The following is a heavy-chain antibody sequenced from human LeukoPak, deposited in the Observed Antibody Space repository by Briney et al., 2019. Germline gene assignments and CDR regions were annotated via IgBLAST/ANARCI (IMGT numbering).Heavy chain of an antibody. CDR2: ISYDGSNK. CDR3: AKDRRFLGKQDY. J-gene: IGHJ4*02. CDR1: GFTFSSYG. D-gene: IGHD3-3*01. Sequence: PGGSLRLSCAASGFTFSSYGMHWVRQAPGKGLEWVAVISYDGSNKYYADSVKGRFTISRDNSKNTLYLQMNSLRAEDTAVYYCAKDRRFLGKQDYWGQGTLVTVSS. V-gene: IGHV3-30*18.